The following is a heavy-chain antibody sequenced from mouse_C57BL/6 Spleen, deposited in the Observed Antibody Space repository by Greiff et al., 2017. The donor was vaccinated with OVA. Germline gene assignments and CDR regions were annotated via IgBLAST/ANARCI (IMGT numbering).Heavy chain of an antibody. CDR3: ASSYDYDPYYSMDY. V-gene: IGHV1-64*01. CDR1: GYTFTSYW. J-gene: IGHJ4*01. CDR2: IHPNSGST. D-gene: IGHD2-4*01. Sequence: QVQLQQPGAELVKPGASVKLSCKASGYTFTSYWMHWVKQRPGQGLEWIGMIHPNSGSTNYNEKFKSKATLTVDKSSSTAYMQLSSLTSEDSAVYYCASSYDYDPYYSMDYWGQGTSVTVSS.